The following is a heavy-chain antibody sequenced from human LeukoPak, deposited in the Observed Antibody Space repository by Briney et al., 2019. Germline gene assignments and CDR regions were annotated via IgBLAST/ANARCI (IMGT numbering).Heavy chain of an antibody. CDR3: AKTYYYYMDV. CDR1: GGSISSSSYY. CDR2: IYYSGST. Sequence: SSETLSLTCTVSGGSISSSSYYWGWIRQPPGKGLEWIGSIYYSGSTYYNPSLKSRVTISVDTSKNQFSLKLSSVTAADTAVYYCAKTYYYYMDVWGKGTTVTVSS. V-gene: IGHV4-39*07. J-gene: IGHJ6*03.